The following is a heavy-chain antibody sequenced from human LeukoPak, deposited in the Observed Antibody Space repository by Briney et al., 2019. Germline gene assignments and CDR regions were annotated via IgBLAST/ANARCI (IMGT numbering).Heavy chain of an antibody. V-gene: IGHV1-46*01. CDR2: INPSGGST. D-gene: IGHD3-9*01. CDR1: GYTFTSYY. J-gene: IGHJ4*02. CDR3: ARVLRGAYYDILTGRADY. Sequence: ASVKVSCKASGYTFTSYYMHWVRQAPGQGLEWMGIINPSGGSTSYAQKFQGRVTMTRDTSTSTVYMELSSLRSEDTAVYYRARVLRGAYYDILTGRADYWGQGTLVTVSS.